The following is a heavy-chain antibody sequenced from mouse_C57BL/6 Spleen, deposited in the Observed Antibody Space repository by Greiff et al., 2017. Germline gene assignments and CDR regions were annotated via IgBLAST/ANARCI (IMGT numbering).Heavy chain of an antibody. CDR1: GFTFSSYG. Sequence: EVHLVESGGDLVKPGGSLKLSCAASGFTFSSYGMSWVRQTPDKRLEWVATISSGGSYTDYPDSVKGRFTISRDNAKNTLYLQMSSLKSDDTAMYYCAREYYSNSWYFDVWGTGTTVTVSS. V-gene: IGHV5-6*01. CDR3: AREYYSNSWYFDV. CDR2: ISSGGSYT. J-gene: IGHJ1*03. D-gene: IGHD2-5*01.